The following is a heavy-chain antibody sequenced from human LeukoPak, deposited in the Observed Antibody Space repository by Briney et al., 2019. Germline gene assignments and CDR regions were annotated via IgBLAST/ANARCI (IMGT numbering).Heavy chain of an antibody. Sequence: GGSLRVSCAASGFSFSSYWMSWVRQAPGKGPEWVANIKQDGSEKYYVGSVKGRFTISRDNAKYSLYLQMDSLRAEDTAVYYCARDKRTGDSYFDSWGQGTLVTVSS. CDR1: GFSFSSYW. D-gene: IGHD7-27*01. J-gene: IGHJ4*02. CDR2: IKQDGSEK. CDR3: ARDKRTGDSYFDS. V-gene: IGHV3-7*01.